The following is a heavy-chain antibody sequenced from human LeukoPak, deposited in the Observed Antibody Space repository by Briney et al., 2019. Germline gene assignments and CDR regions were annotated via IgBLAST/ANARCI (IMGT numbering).Heavy chain of an antibody. D-gene: IGHD6-19*01. CDR2: IYTSGST. J-gene: IGHJ5*02. CDR3: ARSSSSGWGFRFDP. CDR1: GGSISSYY. Sequence: PSETLSLTCTVSGGSISSYYWSWIRQSPGKGLEWIGRIYTSGSTNYNPSLKSRVTISVDTSKNQFSLKLSSVTAADTAVYCARSSSSGWGFRFDPWGQGTLVTVSS. V-gene: IGHV4-4*07.